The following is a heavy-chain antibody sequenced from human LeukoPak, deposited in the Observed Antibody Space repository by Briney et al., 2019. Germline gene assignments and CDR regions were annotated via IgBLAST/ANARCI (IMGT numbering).Heavy chain of an antibody. J-gene: IGHJ5*02. CDR2: IYHSGST. Sequence: SGTLSLTCAVSGGSISSSNWWSWVLQPPGKGLEWIGEIYHSGSTNYNPSLKSRVTISVDKSKNQFSLKLSSVTAADTAVYYCARGKLLWFGANWFDPWGQGTLVTVSS. CDR3: ARGKLLWFGANWFDP. V-gene: IGHV4-4*02. CDR1: GGSISSSNW. D-gene: IGHD3-10*01.